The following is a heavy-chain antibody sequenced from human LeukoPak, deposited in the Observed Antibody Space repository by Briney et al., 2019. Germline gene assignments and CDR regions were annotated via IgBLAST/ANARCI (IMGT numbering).Heavy chain of an antibody. CDR2: INWDGAGI. D-gene: IGHD3-16*01. V-gene: IGHV3-20*04. CDR1: GFTFDDYG. Sequence: GGSLRLSCAASGFTFDDYGMSWVRQAPGKGLEGVCGINWDGAGIRYADSVRGPFTISRDNSKNTLNLQMNSLRARHTAVYYWVMGSPATFVTTGEGAIGTLSS. CDR3: VMGSPATFVT. J-gene: IGHJ3*02.